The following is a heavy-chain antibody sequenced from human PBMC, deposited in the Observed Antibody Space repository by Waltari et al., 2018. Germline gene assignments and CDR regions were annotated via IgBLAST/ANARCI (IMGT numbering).Heavy chain of an antibody. V-gene: IGHV1-8*01. D-gene: IGHD2-2*01. CDR3: ARGLVARPGRGARQYWFDP. Sequence: QVQLVQSGAEVKKPGASVKVSCKASGYTLTSYDINWVRQATGQGLEWMGWMNPNGGNTGDAQKCQGRVTMTRNTSISTAYMELSSLRSEDTAVYYCARGLVARPGRGARQYWFDPWGQGTLVTVSS. CDR2: MNPNGGNT. J-gene: IGHJ5*02. CDR1: GYTLTSYD.